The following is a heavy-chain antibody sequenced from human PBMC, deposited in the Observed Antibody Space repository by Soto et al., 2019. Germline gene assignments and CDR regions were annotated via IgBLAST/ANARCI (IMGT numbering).Heavy chain of an antibody. CDR3: ARSHGSSTSLEIYFYYYYGMDV. D-gene: IGHD2-2*01. V-gene: IGHV1-69*01. CDR1: GGTFSSYA. J-gene: IGHJ6*02. CDR2: IIPISGTA. Sequence: QVQLVQSGAEVKKPGSSVKVSCKASGGTFSSYAISWVRQAPGQGLEWMGGIIPISGTANYAQKFQGRVTSTADESTSTAYMELSSMRSEDTAVYYCARSHGSSTSLEIYFYYYYGMDVWGQGTTVTVSS.